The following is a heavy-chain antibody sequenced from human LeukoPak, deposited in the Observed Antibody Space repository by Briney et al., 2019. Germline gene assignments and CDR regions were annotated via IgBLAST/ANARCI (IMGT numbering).Heavy chain of an antibody. Sequence: PGESLKISCKGSGDRFNNYWIGCVRQMPGKDLEWMGIIYLGDSDTRYSPSSQGQVTISADKSITTAYLQWSSLKASDTAMYYCARPSSGPFDYWGQGTLVTVSS. V-gene: IGHV5-51*01. J-gene: IGHJ4*02. D-gene: IGHD3-22*01. CDR2: IYLGDSDT. CDR3: ARPSSGPFDY. CDR1: GDRFNNYW.